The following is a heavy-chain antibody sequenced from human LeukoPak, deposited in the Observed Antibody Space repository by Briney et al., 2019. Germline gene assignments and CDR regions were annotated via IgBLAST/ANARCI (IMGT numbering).Heavy chain of an antibody. CDR1: GGSISGYY. CDR3: ARATVTANWFDP. J-gene: IGHJ5*02. D-gene: IGHD4-17*01. CDR2: IYYSGST. Sequence: SGTPSLTCTVSGGSISGYYWSWIRQPPGKGLEWIGYIYYSGSTNYNPSLKSRVTISVDTSKNQFSLKLSSVTAADTAVYYCARATVTANWFDPWGQGTLVTVSS. V-gene: IGHV4-59*01.